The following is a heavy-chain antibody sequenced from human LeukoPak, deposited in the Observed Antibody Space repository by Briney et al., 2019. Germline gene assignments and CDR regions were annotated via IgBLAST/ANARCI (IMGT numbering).Heavy chain of an antibody. Sequence: SETLSLTCTVSGGSISSSSYYWGWIRQPPGKGLEWIGSIYYSGSTYYNPSLKSRVTISVDTSKNQFSLKLSSVTAADTAVYYCASSSITMVRGVDYWGQGTLVTVSS. CDR3: ASSSITMVRGVDY. CDR2: IYYSGST. CDR1: GGSISSSSYY. J-gene: IGHJ4*02. V-gene: IGHV4-39*07. D-gene: IGHD3-10*01.